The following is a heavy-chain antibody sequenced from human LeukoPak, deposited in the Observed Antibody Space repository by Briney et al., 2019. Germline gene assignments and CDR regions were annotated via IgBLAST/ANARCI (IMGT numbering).Heavy chain of an antibody. D-gene: IGHD3-3*01. CDR2: INPNSGGT. CDR1: GYTFTGYY. CDR3: ARDSRVGRLRGITIFGVVIS. V-gene: IGHV1-2*02. J-gene: IGHJ5*02. Sequence: GASVKVSCKASGYTFTGYYMHWVRQAPGQGLEWMGWINPNSGGTNYAQKFQGRVTMTRDTSISTAYIELSRLRSDDTAVYYCARDSRVGRLRGITIFGVVISWGQGTLVTVSS.